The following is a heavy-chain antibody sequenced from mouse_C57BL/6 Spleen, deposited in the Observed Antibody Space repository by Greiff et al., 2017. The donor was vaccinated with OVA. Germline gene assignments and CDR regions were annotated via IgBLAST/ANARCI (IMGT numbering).Heavy chain of an antibody. Sequence: QVQLQQPGAELVKPGASVKLSCKASGYTFTSYWMQWVKQRPGQGLEWIGEIDPSDSYTNYNQKFKGKATLTVDTSSSTAYMQLSSLTSEDSAVYYCARGTRYYGHWYFDVWGTGTTVTVSS. V-gene: IGHV1-50*01. D-gene: IGHD1-1*01. J-gene: IGHJ1*03. CDR2: IDPSDSYT. CDR1: GYTFTSYW. CDR3: ARGTRYYGHWYFDV.